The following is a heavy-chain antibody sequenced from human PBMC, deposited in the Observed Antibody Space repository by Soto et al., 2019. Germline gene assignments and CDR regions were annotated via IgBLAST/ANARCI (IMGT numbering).Heavy chain of an antibody. CDR3: ARVLTVGGHTRFEY. Sequence: ASVKVSCKASGYTFPTYAMHWVRQAPGQRLEWMGWINTGNGNTKYSQNFQGRVTITRDTSASTTYMELSSLTSEDTAVYYCARVLTVGGHTRFEYWDQGTLVTVSS. CDR1: GYTFPTYA. V-gene: IGHV1-3*04. J-gene: IGHJ4*02. D-gene: IGHD1-26*01. CDR2: INTGNGNT.